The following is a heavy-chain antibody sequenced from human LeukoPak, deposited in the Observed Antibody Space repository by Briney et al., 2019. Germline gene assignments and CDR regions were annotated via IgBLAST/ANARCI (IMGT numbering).Heavy chain of an antibody. CDR3: ERVFWTSGGYFDS. D-gene: IGHD2-15*01. V-gene: IGHV4-61*02. Sequence: PSQTLCLTSTVSGVSIITDNSYGTWIRHPAGEGLEWMGPIYPNGSTDYSPSLKRRLSISIDTSNNQFSLTLTSVTAADQAVYFCERVFWTSGGYFDSWGQGILVTVSS. CDR2: IYPNGST. CDR1: GVSIITDNSY. J-gene: IGHJ4*02.